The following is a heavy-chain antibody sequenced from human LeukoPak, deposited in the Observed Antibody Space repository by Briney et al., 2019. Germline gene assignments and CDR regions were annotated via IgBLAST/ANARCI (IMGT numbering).Heavy chain of an antibody. J-gene: IGHJ3*02. Sequence: GSLRLSCAASGFTFSSYAMSWVRQAPGKGLEWVSAISGSGGSTYHADSVKGRFTISRDNSKNTLYLQMNSLRAEDTAVYYCAKDAPGYSSSWYPSRAFDIWGQGTMVTVSS. V-gene: IGHV3-23*01. D-gene: IGHD6-13*01. CDR2: ISGSGGST. CDR3: AKDAPGYSSSWYPSRAFDI. CDR1: GFTFSSYA.